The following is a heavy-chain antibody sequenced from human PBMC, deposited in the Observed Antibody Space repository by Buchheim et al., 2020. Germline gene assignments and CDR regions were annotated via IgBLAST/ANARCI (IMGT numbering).Heavy chain of an antibody. Sequence: QVQLVESGGGLVKPGGSLRLSCAASGFIFSDYYMSWIRRTLGKGLEWLASISTSSAYTYYADSVKGRFTIYSDTAKKFLHLQMNSLRVEDSAIYYCARDLTGTYWFDPWGQGTL. J-gene: IGHJ5*02. CDR2: ISTSSAYT. V-gene: IGHV3-11*06. CDR1: GFIFSDYY. D-gene: IGHD1-7*01. CDR3: ARDLTGTYWFDP.